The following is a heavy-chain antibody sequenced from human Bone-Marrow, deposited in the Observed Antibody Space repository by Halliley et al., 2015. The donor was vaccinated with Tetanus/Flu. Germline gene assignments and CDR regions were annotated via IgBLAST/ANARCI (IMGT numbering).Heavy chain of an antibody. D-gene: IGHD1-7*01. CDR2: IDPSGSYP. J-gene: IGHJ2*01. V-gene: IGHV5-10-1*01. CDR3: ARLELDWYFDV. Sequence: ALGWGGRIDPSGSYPVYSPSFQGLITITADKSISTAYVQWNSLQASDTAMYYCARLELDWYFDVWGRGTPVTVSS.